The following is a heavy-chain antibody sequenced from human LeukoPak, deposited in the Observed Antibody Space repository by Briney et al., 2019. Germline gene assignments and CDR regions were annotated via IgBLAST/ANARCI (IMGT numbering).Heavy chain of an antibody. J-gene: IGHJ6*02. CDR2: INHSGST. V-gene: IGHV4-34*01. CDR1: GGSFSGYY. D-gene: IGHD3-3*01. Sequence: PSETLSLTCAVYGGSFSGYYWSWIRQPPGKGLEWIGEINHSGSTNYNPSLKSRVTISVDTSKNQFSLKLSSVTAADTAVYYCARVPVSLYDFWSGYPSYGMDVWGQGTTVTVSS. CDR3: ARVPVSLYDFWSGYPSYGMDV.